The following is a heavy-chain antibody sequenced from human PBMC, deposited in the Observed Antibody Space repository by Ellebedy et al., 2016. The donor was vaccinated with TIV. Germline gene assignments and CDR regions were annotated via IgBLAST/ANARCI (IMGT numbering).Heavy chain of an antibody. D-gene: IGHD4-17*01. V-gene: IGHV4-59*12. Sequence: GSLRLXXTVSGGYLRTYYWSWIRQSPGKGLEWIGYIYYSGSTDYNPSLKSRVTISVDTSKNQFSLKLSSVTAADTAVYYCARGDYGDYAFHYWGQGTLVTVSS. J-gene: IGHJ4*02. CDR1: GGYLRTYY. CDR2: IYYSGST. CDR3: ARGDYGDYAFHY.